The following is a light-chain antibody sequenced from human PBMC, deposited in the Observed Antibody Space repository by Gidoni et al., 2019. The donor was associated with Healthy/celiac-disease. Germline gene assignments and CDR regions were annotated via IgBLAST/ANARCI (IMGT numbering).Light chain of an antibody. CDR3: AAWDDSLNGYV. CDR2: SNN. CDR1: SSNIGSNT. V-gene: IGLV1-44*01. Sequence: QSVLTQPPSPSGPPGQRVTISCSGSSSNIGSNTVNWYQQLPGTAPKLLIYSNNQRPSGVPDRFSGSKSGTSASLAISGLQSEDEADYYCAAWDDSLNGYVFGTGTNVTVL. J-gene: IGLJ1*01.